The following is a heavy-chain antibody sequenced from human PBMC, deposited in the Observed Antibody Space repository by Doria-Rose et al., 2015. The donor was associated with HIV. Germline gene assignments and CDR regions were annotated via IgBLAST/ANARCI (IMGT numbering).Heavy chain of an antibody. CDR3: ARIKSSRWYHKSSFDF. J-gene: IGHJ4*02. Sequence: SGPVLVKPTETLTLTCTVSGVSLSSPGMGVSWIRQPPGKALEWRAYIFSDDERSYRTSLKSRLAISRSTSKSKVVLTMTDMDHVDTATYYCARIKSSRWYHKSSFDFWGQGTLVIVSA. V-gene: IGHV2-26*01. D-gene: IGHD6-13*01. CDR2: IFSDDER. CDR1: GVSLSSPGMG.